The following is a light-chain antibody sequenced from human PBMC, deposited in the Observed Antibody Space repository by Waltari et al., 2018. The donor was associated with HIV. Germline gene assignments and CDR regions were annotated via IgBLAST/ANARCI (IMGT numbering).Light chain of an antibody. J-gene: IGLJ2*01. CDR3: AAWTDSRYVV. V-gene: IGLV1-47*01. CDR1: SSNIGSNF. CDR2: RKK. Sequence: QSVLTQPPSASGAPGQRVTISCSGSSSNIGSNFVYWYQPLPGTAPNLLFYRKKQRPSGVPDRFSGSKSGTSASLAISGLRSEDEADYYCAAWTDSRYVVFGGGTKLTVL.